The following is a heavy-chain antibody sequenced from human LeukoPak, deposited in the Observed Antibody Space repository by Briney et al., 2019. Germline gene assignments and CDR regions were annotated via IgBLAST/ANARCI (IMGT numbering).Heavy chain of an antibody. CDR2: ISGCGGRT. CDR3: AHWGSSGRFDY. Sequence: GGSLRLSCAASGFTFVGYAMTWVRQSPGKGLEWVSLISGCGGRTFYADVVKGRFTISRHNSKNALYLRMNSLRAEDTAVYYCAHWGSSGRFDYWGQGPLVTVS. J-gene: IGHJ4*02. CDR1: GFTFVGYA. V-gene: IGHV3-23*01. D-gene: IGHD6-6*01.